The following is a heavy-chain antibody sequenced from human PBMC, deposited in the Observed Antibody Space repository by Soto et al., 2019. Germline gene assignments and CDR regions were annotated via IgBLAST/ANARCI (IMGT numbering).Heavy chain of an antibody. CDR3: AKDLSYYGSDPYGMDV. Sequence: ESGGGLVQPGGSLRLSCAASGFTFSSYAMSWVRQAPGKGLEWVSAISGSGGSTYYADSVKGRFTISRDNSKNTLYLQMNSLRAEDTAVYYCAKDLSYYGSDPYGMDVWGQGTTVTVSS. J-gene: IGHJ6*02. V-gene: IGHV3-23*01. CDR1: GFTFSSYA. D-gene: IGHD3-10*01. CDR2: ISGSGGST.